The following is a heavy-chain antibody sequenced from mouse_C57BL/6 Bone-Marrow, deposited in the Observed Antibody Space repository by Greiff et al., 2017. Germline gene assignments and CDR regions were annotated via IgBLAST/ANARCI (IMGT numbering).Heavy chain of an antibody. J-gene: IGHJ2*01. CDR3: ARRVTITTVVATGYFDY. V-gene: IGHV1-72*01. CDR2: IDPNSGGT. CDR1: GYTFTSYW. D-gene: IGHD1-1*01. Sequence: QVQLKQPGAELVKPGASVKLSCKASGYTFTSYWMHWVKQRPGRGLEWIGRIDPNSGGTKYNEKFKSKATLTVDKPSSTAYMQLSSLTSEDSAVYYCARRVTITTVVATGYFDYWGQGTTLTVSS.